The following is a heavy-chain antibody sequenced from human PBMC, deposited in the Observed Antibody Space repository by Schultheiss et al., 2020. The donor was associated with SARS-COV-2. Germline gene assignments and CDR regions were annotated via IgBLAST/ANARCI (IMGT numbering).Heavy chain of an antibody. J-gene: IGHJ4*02. CDR1: GFTFSSYA. D-gene: IGHD3-10*01. CDR2: ISGSGGST. Sequence: GGSLRLSCAASGFTFSSYAMSWVRQAPGKGLEWVSAISGSGGSTYYADSVKGRFTISRDNSKITLYLQMNSLRAEDTAVYYCARVGSNYGSGSYYDYWGQGTLVTVSS. CDR3: ARVGSNYGSGSYYDY. V-gene: IGHV3-23*01.